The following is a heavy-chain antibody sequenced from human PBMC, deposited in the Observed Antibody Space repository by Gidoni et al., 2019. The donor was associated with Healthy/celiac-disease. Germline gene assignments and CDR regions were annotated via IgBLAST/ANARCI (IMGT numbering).Heavy chain of an antibody. Sequence: QVQLQQWGAGLLKPSETLSLTCAVYGGSFSGYYWSWIRQPPGKGLEWIGEINHSGSTNYNPSLKSRVTISVDTSKNQFSLKLSSVTAADTAVYYCARVRVVPDAFDIWGQGTMVTVSS. D-gene: IGHD2-15*01. V-gene: IGHV4-34*01. CDR3: ARVRVVPDAFDI. CDR2: INHSGST. J-gene: IGHJ3*02. CDR1: GGSFSGYY.